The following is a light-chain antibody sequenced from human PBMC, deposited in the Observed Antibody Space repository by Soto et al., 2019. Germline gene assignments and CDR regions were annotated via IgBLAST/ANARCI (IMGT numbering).Light chain of an antibody. CDR2: GAS. V-gene: IGKV3-20*01. CDR1: QSVSSY. CDR3: QQYGSSGT. J-gene: IGKJ1*01. Sequence: EIVFTQSPATLSLSGVERATLSCRASQSVSSYLAWYQQKPGQAPRLLIYGASNRATGIPDRFSGSGSGTDFTLTISRLETEDFAVYYCQQYGSSGTFGQGTKVDI.